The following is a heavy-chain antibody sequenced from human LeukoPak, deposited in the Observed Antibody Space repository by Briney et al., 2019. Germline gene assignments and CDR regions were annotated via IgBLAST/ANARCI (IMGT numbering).Heavy chain of an antibody. V-gene: IGHV1-2*02. CDR1: GYIFTDYY. D-gene: IGHD4-23*01. CDR2: INPASGGT. Sequence: ASVKVSCKASGYIFTDYYMHWVRQAPGQGLEWMGWINPASGGTKYAQKFQGRVTITRDTSINTAYMELSSLGLDDTAVYYCARGLYYGGNQRAHDAFYIWGQGTLVTVSS. CDR3: ARGLYYGGNQRAHDAFYI. J-gene: IGHJ3*02.